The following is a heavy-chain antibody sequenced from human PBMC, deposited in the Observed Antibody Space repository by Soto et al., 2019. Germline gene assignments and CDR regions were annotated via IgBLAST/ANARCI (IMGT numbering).Heavy chain of an antibody. CDR2: IYYSGST. V-gene: IGHV4-39*01. J-gene: IGHJ4*02. CDR3: AGGPLSLKYQLLQLNGGDYFDY. Sequence: SETLSLTCTVSGGSISSSSYYWGWIRQPPGKGLEWIGSIYYSGSTYYNPSLKSRVTISVDTSKNQFSLKLSSVTAADTAVYYCAGGPLSLKYQLLQLNGGDYFDYWGQGTLVTVSS. CDR1: GGSISSSSYY. D-gene: IGHD2-2*01.